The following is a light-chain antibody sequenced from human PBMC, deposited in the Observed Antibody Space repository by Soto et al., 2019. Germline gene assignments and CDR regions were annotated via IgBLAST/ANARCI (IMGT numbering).Light chain of an antibody. V-gene: IGLV2-14*03. J-gene: IGLJ2*01. Sequence: QSALTQPASVSGSPGQSITISCTGSSSDVGLYNYVSWYQQHPGKAPKLMIYDVNDRPSGVSDRFSGYKSGNTASLTISGLQADDEADYFCSSYTSDTTHVVFGGGTKLTVL. CDR1: SSDVGLYNY. CDR3: SSYTSDTTHVV. CDR2: DVN.